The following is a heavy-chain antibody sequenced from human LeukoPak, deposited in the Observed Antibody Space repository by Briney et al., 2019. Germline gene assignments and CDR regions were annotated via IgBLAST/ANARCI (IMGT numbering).Heavy chain of an antibody. D-gene: IGHD6-19*01. CDR2: INHDGSGK. V-gene: IGHV3-7*01. Sequence: PGGSLRLSCAASGVTLSSYWMSWVRQAPGKGLEWVANINHDGSGKYYVDSVKGRFTISRDNAKNSLYLQMNSLRAEDTAVYYCARDSGWYTHDYWGQGTLVTVSS. CDR3: ARDSGWYTHDY. CDR1: GVTLSSYW. J-gene: IGHJ4*02.